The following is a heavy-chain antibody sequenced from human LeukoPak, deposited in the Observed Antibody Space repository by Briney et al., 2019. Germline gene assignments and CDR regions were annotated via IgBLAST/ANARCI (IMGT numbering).Heavy chain of an antibody. Sequence: SETLSLTCAVYGGSLSGYYWSWIRQPPGKGLEWIGEINHSGSTNYNPSLKSRVTISVDTSKNQFSLKLSSMTAADTAVYYCARPLVRGLRGDAFDIWGQGTMVTVSS. CDR3: ARPLVRGLRGDAFDI. D-gene: IGHD3-10*01. J-gene: IGHJ3*02. CDR1: GGSLSGYY. CDR2: INHSGST. V-gene: IGHV4-34*01.